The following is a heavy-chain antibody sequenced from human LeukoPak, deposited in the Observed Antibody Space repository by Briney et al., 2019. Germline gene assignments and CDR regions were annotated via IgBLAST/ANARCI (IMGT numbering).Heavy chain of an antibody. CDR3: ARGRDYSDY. CDR1: GGSISSGGFH. J-gene: IGHJ4*02. Sequence: SQTLSLTCTVSGGSISSGGFHLSWIRQHPGKGLEWIGYIYYSGSSYYNPSLKSRLTMSVDTSKSQFSLKLSSVAAADTAVYFCARGRDYSDYWGQGTLVTVSS. V-gene: IGHV4-31*03. CDR2: IYYSGSS.